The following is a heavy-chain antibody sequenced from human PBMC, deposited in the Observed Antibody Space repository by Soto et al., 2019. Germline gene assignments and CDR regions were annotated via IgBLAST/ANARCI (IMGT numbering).Heavy chain of an antibody. D-gene: IGHD5-18*01. CDR3: ARDRLMATAGTARHYFGLDV. V-gene: IGHV4-31*03. CDR2: IYYSGNT. J-gene: IGHJ6*02. Sequence: SETLSLTCTVSGGPIRSGGYYWSWVRQNPRRGLEWIGNIYYSGNTYYNPPLKSRLTISVDTSKNQFSLNLSSVTAADTAVYYCARDRLMATAGTARHYFGLDVWGQGTTVTVSS. CDR1: GGPIRSGGYY.